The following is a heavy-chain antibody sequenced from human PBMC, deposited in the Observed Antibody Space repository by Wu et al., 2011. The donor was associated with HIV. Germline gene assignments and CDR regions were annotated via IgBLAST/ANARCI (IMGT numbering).Heavy chain of an antibody. CDR3: ARASGYNFLRLYYGMDV. J-gene: IGHJ6*02. Sequence: QVQLVQSGAEVKKPGSSVKVSCKASGGTFSSYAISWVRQAPGQGLEWMGRIIPIFGTTNYAQKFQGRVTITADKSTSTAYMELSSLRSEDTAVYYCARASGYNFLRLYYGMDVWGQGTTVSV. V-gene: IGHV1-69*06. D-gene: IGHD5-12*01. CDR1: GGTFSSYA. CDR2: IIPIFGTT.